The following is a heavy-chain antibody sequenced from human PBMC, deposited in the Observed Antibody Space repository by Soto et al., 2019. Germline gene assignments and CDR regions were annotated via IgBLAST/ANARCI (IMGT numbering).Heavy chain of an antibody. J-gene: IGHJ4*02. Sequence: GGSLRLSCAASGFTFSSYAMSWVRQAPGKGLEWVSAVSSSGGSAYYADSVKGRFTISRDNSKNTLFLQMTSLRAEDTALYYCAKDHWGSYSGQGSLVTVSS. D-gene: IGHD3-16*01. CDR1: GFTFSSYA. CDR2: VSSSGGSA. V-gene: IGHV3-23*01. CDR3: AKDHWGSY.